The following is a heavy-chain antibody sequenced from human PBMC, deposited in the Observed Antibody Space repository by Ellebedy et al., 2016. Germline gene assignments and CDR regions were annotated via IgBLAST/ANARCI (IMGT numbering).Heavy chain of an antibody. J-gene: IGHJ4*02. CDR1: GGSFSGYY. CDR2: INHSGST. D-gene: IGHD5-18*01. CDR3: ARGLRTSWIQLWLPAYFDY. V-gene: IGHV4-34*01. Sequence: GSLRLSCAVYGGSFSGYYWSWIRQPPGKGLEWIGEINHSGSTNYNPSLKSRVTISVDTSKNQFSLKLSSVTAADTAVYYCARGLRTSWIQLWLPAYFDYWGQGTLVTVSS.